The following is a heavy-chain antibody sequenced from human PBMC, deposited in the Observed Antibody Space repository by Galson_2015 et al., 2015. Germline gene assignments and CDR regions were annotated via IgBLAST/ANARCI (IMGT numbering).Heavy chain of an antibody. CDR3: ASLGETASYFNY. V-gene: IGHV1-24*01. D-gene: IGHD1-26*01. Sequence: SVKVSCKVSGYSLSELSIHWVRQAPGIGLEWMGGFDPENGETIYAQNFQGRVTMTADTSTDTAYMELSSLRSEDTAVHYCASLGETASYFNYWGQGTLVTVSS. CDR2: FDPENGET. J-gene: IGHJ4*02. CDR1: GYSLSELS.